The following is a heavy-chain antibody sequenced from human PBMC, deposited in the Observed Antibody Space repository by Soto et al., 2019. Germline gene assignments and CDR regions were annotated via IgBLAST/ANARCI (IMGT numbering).Heavy chain of an antibody. J-gene: IGHJ4*02. CDR3: ARGLVAVAGTGGYFDY. CDR2: IIPIFGTA. V-gene: IGHV1-69*12. Sequence: QVELVQSGAEVKKPGSSVKVSCKASGGTFSSYAISWVRQAPGQGLEWMGGIIPIFGTANYAQKFQGRLTITADESTSTAYMELSSLRSEDTAVYYCARGLVAVAGTGGYFDYWGQGTLVTVSS. D-gene: IGHD6-19*01. CDR1: GGTFSSYA.